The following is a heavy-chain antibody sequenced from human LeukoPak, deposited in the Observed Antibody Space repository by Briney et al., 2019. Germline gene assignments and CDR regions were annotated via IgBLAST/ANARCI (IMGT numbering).Heavy chain of an antibody. D-gene: IGHD6-19*01. Sequence: PSETLSLTCTVSGGSISSGGYYWSWIRQHPGKGLEWIGYIYYSGSTYYNPSLKSRVTISVDTSKDQFSLKLSSVTAVDTAVYYCARDVLDLAVGYYYYGMDVWGQGTTVTVSS. CDR2: IYYSGST. CDR1: GGSISSGGYY. J-gene: IGHJ6*02. V-gene: IGHV4-31*03. CDR3: ARDVLDLAVGYYYYGMDV.